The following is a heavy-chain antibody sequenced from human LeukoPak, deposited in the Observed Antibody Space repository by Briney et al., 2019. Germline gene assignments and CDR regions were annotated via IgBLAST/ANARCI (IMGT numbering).Heavy chain of an antibody. V-gene: IGHV3-48*03. D-gene: IGHD2-2*01. CDR3: ARARYCSSTSCYDGMDV. Sequence: GGSLRLSCAASGFTFSSYEMNWVRQATGKGLEWVSYISSSGSTIYYADSVKGRFTISRDNAKNSLYLQMNSLRAEDTAVYYCARARYCSSTSCYDGMDVWGQGTTVTVSS. CDR2: ISSSGSTI. CDR1: GFTFSSYE. J-gene: IGHJ6*02.